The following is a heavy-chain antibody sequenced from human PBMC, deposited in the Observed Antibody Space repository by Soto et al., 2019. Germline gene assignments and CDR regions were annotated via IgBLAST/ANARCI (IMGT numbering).Heavy chain of an antibody. CDR2: INPNSGGT. V-gene: IGHV1-2*04. Sequence: QVQLVQSGAEVKKPGASVKVSCKASGYTFTGYYMHWVRQAPGQGLEWMGWINPNSGGTNYAQKFQGWVTMTRDTSISTAYMELSRLRSDDTAVYYCARGYSGYDNKRAYYYYYYMDVWGKGTTVTVSS. CDR1: GYTFTGYY. CDR3: ARGYSGYDNKRAYYYYYYMDV. J-gene: IGHJ6*03. D-gene: IGHD5-12*01.